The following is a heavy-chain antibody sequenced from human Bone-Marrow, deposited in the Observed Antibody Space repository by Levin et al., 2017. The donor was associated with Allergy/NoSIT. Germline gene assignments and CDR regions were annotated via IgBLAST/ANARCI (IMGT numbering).Heavy chain of an antibody. Sequence: GESLKISCKASGYTFTTYDINWVRQATGQRLEWMAWMSPSRDPSRGNTGSAQKFQGRVTMSMNTSISTAYMELSRVTSEDTAVYYCVRGRGASRWYPTFDSGGQGTLVTVSS. CDR3: VRGRGASRWYPTFDS. CDR1: GYTFTTYD. J-gene: IGHJ4*02. CDR2: MSPSRDPSRGNT. D-gene: IGHD6-13*01. V-gene: IGHV1-8*01.